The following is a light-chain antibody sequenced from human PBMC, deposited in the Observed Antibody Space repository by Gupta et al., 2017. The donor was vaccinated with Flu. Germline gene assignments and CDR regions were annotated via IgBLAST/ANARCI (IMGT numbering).Light chain of an antibody. CDR3: QHRDNTPRT. J-gene: IGKJ1*01. CDR2: AAS. CDR1: QSINSY. V-gene: IGKV1-39*01. Sequence: DIQMTQSPSSLSASVGDRVTITCRAGQSINSYLNWYQQKPGKAPKLLIYAASTVHSGVPSRFSGSGSGTXFTLTIXRRQPEEFATYYCQHRDNTPRTFGXGTKVEIK.